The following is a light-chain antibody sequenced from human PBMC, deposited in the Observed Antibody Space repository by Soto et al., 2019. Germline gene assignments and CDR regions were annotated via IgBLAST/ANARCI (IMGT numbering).Light chain of an antibody. CDR2: DAS. CDR3: QQFYYYPWT. V-gene: IGKV1-5*01. CDR1: QTIISW. Sequence: DIQMTQSPSTLPASVGDRVTITCRASQTIISWLAWYQQRPGKAPKLLISDASTLESGVPSRFSGSGSGTEFTLIISSLQPDDFATYYCQQFYYYPWTFGQGTKVDIK. J-gene: IGKJ1*01.